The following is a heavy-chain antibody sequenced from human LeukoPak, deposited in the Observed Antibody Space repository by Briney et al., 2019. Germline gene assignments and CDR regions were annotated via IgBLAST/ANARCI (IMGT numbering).Heavy chain of an antibody. J-gene: IGHJ6*04. CDR3: ARDVSRFGELSTYYYGMDV. CDR1: GASITVGNW. V-gene: IGHV4-4*02. Sequence: SETLSLTCVVSGASITVGNWWSWVRQSPEKGLEWIGAIYHSGTINYNPSLKSRVTILVDKTKNQFSLKLTSVTAADSAVYYCARDVSRFGELSTYYYGMDVWGKGTTVIVSA. CDR2: IYHSGTI. D-gene: IGHD3-10*01.